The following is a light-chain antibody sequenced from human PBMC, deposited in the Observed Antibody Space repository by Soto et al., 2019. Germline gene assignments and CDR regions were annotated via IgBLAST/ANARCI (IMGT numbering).Light chain of an antibody. CDR3: QQSYNTPRT. J-gene: IGKJ1*01. CDR2: SAS. Sequence: DIQMTQSPSSLSASVAARVTITCRASQSISSYLNWYQQKPGKAPKLLIYSASSLQSGVPSRFSGSGSGTDFTLTISSLQPEDFATDYCQQSYNTPRTFGQGTKVEIK. CDR1: QSISSY. V-gene: IGKV1-39*01.